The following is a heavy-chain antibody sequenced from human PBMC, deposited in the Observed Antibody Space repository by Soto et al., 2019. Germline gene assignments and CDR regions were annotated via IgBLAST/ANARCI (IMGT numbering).Heavy chain of an antibody. D-gene: IGHD6-13*01. CDR3: ARHKAADDFYYYYYGMDV. J-gene: IGHJ6*02. Sequence: SETLSLTCDVSGGSISSSPYYWGWIRQPPGKGLEWIGSIFYTGNTYFKPSLKSRVTISIDTSKNQFSLKVSSVTAADTAVYYCARHKAADDFYYYYYGMDVWGQGTTVTVSS. CDR2: IFYTGNT. V-gene: IGHV4-39*01. CDR1: GGSISSSPYY.